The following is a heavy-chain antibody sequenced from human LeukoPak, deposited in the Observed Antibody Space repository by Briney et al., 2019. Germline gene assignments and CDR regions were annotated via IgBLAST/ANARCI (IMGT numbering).Heavy chain of an antibody. Sequence: PSETLSLTCTVSGGSISSYYWSWIRQPAGKGLEWIGRIYTSGSTNYNPSLKSRVTMSVDTSKNQFSLKLSSVTAADTAVYYCARDLVPAAPGHFDYWGQGTLVTVSS. V-gene: IGHV4-4*07. CDR2: IYTSGST. CDR3: ARDLVPAAPGHFDY. J-gene: IGHJ4*02. CDR1: GGSISSYY. D-gene: IGHD2-2*01.